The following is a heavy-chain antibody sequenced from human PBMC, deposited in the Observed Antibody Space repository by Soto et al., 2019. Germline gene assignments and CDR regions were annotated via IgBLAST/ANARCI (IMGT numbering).Heavy chain of an antibody. D-gene: IGHD3-9*01. CDR2: IYPGDSDT. J-gene: IGHJ6*02. Sequence: PGESLKISCKGSGYSFTSYWIGWVRQMPGKGLEWMGIIYPGDSDTRYSPSFQGQVTISADKSISTAYLQWSSLKASDTAMYYCARHGPDHFDHYGMDVWGQGTTVTVSS. CDR1: GYSFTSYW. V-gene: IGHV5-51*01. CDR3: ARHGPDHFDHYGMDV.